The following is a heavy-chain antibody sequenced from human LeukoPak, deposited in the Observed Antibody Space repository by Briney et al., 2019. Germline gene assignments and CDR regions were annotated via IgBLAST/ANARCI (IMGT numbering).Heavy chain of an antibody. J-gene: IGHJ4*02. CDR3: AKDGVVTITFHY. V-gene: IGHV3-23*01. CDR2: ISGSGGST. CDR1: GFTFSSYA. Sequence: GGSLRLSCTASGFTFSSYAMSWVRQAPGKGLEWVSVISGSGGSTYYGDSVKGRFTISRDNSKNTLYLQMNSLRAGDTAVYYCAKDGVVTITFHYWGQGSLVSVPS. D-gene: IGHD3-16*01.